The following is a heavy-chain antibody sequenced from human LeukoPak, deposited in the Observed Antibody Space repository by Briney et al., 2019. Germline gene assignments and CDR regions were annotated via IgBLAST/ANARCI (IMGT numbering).Heavy chain of an antibody. J-gene: IGHJ4*02. Sequence: GGSLRLSCAASGFTFSSYAMSWVRQAPGKGLEWVSAISGSGGSTYYADSVKGRFTISRDNAKNTVYLQMNSLRAEDTALYYCANAAYYYESSDYYREEVSGPFDNWGQGTRVTVSS. D-gene: IGHD3-22*01. CDR3: ANAAYYYESSDYYREEVSGPFDN. V-gene: IGHV3-23*01. CDR2: ISGSGGST. CDR1: GFTFSSYA.